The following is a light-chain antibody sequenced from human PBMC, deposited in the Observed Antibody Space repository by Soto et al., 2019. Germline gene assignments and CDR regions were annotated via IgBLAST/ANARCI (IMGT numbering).Light chain of an antibody. CDR3: QQRSNWART. CDR1: QSVSSY. J-gene: IGKJ1*01. Sequence: EIVLTQSPATLSLSPGERATLSSRASQSVSSYLAWYQQKPGQAPRLLIYDASNRATGIPARFSGSGSGTDFTLTISSLQPEDFAVYYCQQRSNWARTFGQGTKVEIK. V-gene: IGKV3-11*01. CDR2: DAS.